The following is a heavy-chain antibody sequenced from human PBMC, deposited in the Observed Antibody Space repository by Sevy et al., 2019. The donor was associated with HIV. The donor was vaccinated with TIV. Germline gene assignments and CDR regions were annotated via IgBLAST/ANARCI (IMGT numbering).Heavy chain of an antibody. D-gene: IGHD6-13*01. Sequence: GGSLRLSCAASGFTFSSFAMSWVRQVPGKGLEWVSSINGRGGSTYYADSVKGRVTLSRENSKNTLFLQMDSLRAEDTAIYYCARPTPRIAASSAAFFDCWGQGTLVTVSS. CDR3: ARPTPRIAASSAAFFDC. J-gene: IGHJ4*02. V-gene: IGHV3-23*01. CDR2: INGRGGST. CDR1: GFTFSSFA.